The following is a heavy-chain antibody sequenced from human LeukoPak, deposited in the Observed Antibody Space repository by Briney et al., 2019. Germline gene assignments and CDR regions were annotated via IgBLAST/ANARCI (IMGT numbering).Heavy chain of an antibody. CDR1: GASINSGNSY. Sequence: SQTLSLTCTVSGASINSGNSYWSWIRQPPGKGLEWIGYIYYSGTTYYNPSLKSRVTISVDPSKNQFSLKLSSVTAADTAVYYCAREVAAAYYFDYWGQGTLVTVSS. CDR3: AREVAAAYYFDY. CDR2: IYYSGTT. J-gene: IGHJ4*02. V-gene: IGHV4-30-4*08. D-gene: IGHD6-13*01.